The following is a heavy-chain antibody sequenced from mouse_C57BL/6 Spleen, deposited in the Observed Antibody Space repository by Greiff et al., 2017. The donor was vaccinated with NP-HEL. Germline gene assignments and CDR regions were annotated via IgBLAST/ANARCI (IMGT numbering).Heavy chain of an antibody. J-gene: IGHJ3*01. V-gene: IGHV5-17*01. CDR2: ISSGSSTI. CDR3: ASNRVWFAY. Sequence: DVKLVESGGGLVKPGGSLKLSCAASGFTFSDYGMHWVRQAPEKGLEWVAYISSGSSTIYYADTVKGRFTISRDNAKNTLFLQMTSLRSEDTAMYYCASNRVWFAYWGQGTLVTVSA. CDR1: GFTFSDYG.